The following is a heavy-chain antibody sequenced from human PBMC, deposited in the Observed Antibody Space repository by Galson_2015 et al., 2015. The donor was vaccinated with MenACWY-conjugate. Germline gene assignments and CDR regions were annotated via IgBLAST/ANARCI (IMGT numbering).Heavy chain of an antibody. CDR3: ARDIWQWLVISFASLDY. J-gene: IGHJ4*02. D-gene: IGHD6-19*01. CDR2: ISAYNGNT. V-gene: IGHV1-18*01. CDR1: GYTFTSYG. Sequence: SVKVSCKASGYTFTSYGISWVRQAPGQGLEWMGWISAYNGNTNYAQKLQGRVTMTTDTSTSTAYMELRSLRSDDTAVYYCARDIWQWLVISFASLDYWGQGTLVTVSS.